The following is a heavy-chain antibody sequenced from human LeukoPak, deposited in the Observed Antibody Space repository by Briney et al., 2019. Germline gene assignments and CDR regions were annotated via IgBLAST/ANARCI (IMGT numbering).Heavy chain of an antibody. V-gene: IGHV4-61*02. Sequence: SETLSLTCTVSGGSINSSSYYWSWIRQPAGKGLEWIGRIYTSGSTNYNPSLKSRVTMSVDTSKNQFSLKLSSVTAADTAVYYCARWGSGTFDIWGQGTMVTVSS. CDR3: ARWGSGTFDI. CDR1: GGSINSSSYY. J-gene: IGHJ3*02. CDR2: IYTSGST. D-gene: IGHD7-27*01.